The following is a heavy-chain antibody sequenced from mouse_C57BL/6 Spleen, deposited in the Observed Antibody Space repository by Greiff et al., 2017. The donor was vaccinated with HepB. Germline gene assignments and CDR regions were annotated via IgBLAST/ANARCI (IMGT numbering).Heavy chain of an antibody. CDR3: ANQIYDGYYGYAMDY. CDR2: IHPNSGST. J-gene: IGHJ4*01. CDR1: GYTFTSYW. V-gene: IGHV1-64*01. Sequence: VQLQQPGAELVKPGASVKLSCKASGYTFTSYWMHWVKQRPGQGLEWIGMIHPNSGSTNYNEKFKSKATLTVDKSSSTAYMQLSSLTSEDSAVYYCANQIYDGYYGYAMDYWGQGTSVTVSS. D-gene: IGHD2-3*01.